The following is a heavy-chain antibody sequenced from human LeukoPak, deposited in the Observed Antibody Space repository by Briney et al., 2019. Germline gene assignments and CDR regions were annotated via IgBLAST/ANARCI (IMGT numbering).Heavy chain of an antibody. J-gene: IGHJ4*02. V-gene: IGHV3-11*01. Sequence: PGGSLRLSCATSGFPFSDFYMSWIRQAPGKGLEWVSYISSSATTIYYADSVGGRFTISRDNAKNSLHLQMNNLRAEDTAMYYCTRDRWGKYYFDYWGQGTLVTVSS. CDR2: ISSSATTI. CDR1: GFPFSDFY. D-gene: IGHD7-27*01. CDR3: TRDRWGKYYFDY.